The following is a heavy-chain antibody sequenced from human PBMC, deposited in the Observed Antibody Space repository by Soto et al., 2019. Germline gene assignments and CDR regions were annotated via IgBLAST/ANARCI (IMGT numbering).Heavy chain of an antibody. CDR1: GLTVSSNY. CDR2: IYAGGST. V-gene: IGHV3-66*01. CDR3: ARDHDYFDY. J-gene: IGHJ4*02. Sequence: GGSLRLSCAASGLTVSSNYMSWVRQAPGKGLEWVSVIYAGGSTYYADSVKRRFTISRDNSKNTLYLQMNSLRAEDTAVYYCARDHDYFDYWGQGTLVTVSS.